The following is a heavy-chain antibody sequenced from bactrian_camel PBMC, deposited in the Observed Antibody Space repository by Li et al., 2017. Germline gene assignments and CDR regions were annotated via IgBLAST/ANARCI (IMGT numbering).Heavy chain of an antibody. Sequence: QLVESGGGSMQTGGSLRLSCAVSGYTAISYCMSWFRQAPGKEREGVATFCSTSGGTWYANSVRGRFSISRDNVQNTLELQMDNLTTADTARYYCAASFGGPSWRPCNYWGQGTQVTVS. V-gene: IGHV3S28*01. D-gene: IGHD1*01. CDR3: AASFGGPSWRPCNY. CDR1: GYTAISYC. CDR2: FCSTSGGT. J-gene: IGHJ4*01.